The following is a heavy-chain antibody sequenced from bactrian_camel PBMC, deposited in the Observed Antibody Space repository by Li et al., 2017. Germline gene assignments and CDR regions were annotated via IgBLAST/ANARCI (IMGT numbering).Heavy chain of an antibody. J-gene: IGHJ6*01. CDR2: IDSHGRT. CDR1: GYLYGGNC. D-gene: IGHD4*01. CDR3: VTSVKTMDDT. Sequence: HVQLVESGGGSVQTGGSLRLSCQVSGYLYGGNCLGWFRQGPGKEREGVAGIDSHGRTAYEDAVKGRFTISRDTVKNTVYLQMNSLKPEDTALYFCVTSVKTMDDTWGQGTQVTVS. V-gene: IGHV3S53*01.